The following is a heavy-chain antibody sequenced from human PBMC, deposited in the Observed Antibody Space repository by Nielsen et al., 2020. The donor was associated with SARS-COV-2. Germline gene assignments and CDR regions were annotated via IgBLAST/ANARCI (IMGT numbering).Heavy chain of an antibody. J-gene: IGHJ4*02. D-gene: IGHD3-10*01. CDR1: GFTFSDYY. Sequence: GESLKISCAASGFTFSDYYMSWIRQAPGKGLEWVSYISSSGSTIYYADSVKGRFTISRDNAKNSLYLQMNSLRAEDTAVYYCARDSTYMRFGEFHDYWGQGTLATVSS. CDR2: ISSSGSTI. CDR3: ARDSTYMRFGEFHDY. V-gene: IGHV3-11*01.